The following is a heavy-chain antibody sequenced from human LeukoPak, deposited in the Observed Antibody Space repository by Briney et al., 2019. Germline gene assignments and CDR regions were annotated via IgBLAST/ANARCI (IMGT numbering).Heavy chain of an antibody. CDR2: IKQDGSKK. D-gene: IGHD5-24*01. J-gene: IGHJ4*02. V-gene: IGHV3-7*04. CDR3: TRVGYIDEGIDY. CDR1: GFPFSSYW. Sequence: GGSLRLSCAGSGFPFSSYWMTWVRQAPGKGLEWVANIKQDGSKKSYVDSVKGRFTISRDNAKNSLYLQMNSLRAEDTAIYYCTRVGYIDEGIDYWGQGTLVTVSS.